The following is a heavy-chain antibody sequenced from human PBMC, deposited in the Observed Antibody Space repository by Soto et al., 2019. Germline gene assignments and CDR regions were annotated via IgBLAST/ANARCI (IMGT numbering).Heavy chain of an antibody. CDR1: GFTFSSYS. CDR2: ISSSSSYI. D-gene: IGHD6-19*01. CDR3: ARDALIKYSSGWSDLDY. J-gene: IGHJ4*02. V-gene: IGHV3-21*01. Sequence: EVQLVESGGGLVKPGGSLRLSCAASGFTFSSYSMNWVRQAPGKGLEWVSSISSSSSYIYYADSVKGRFTISRDNAKNSLYLQMNSLRAEDTAVYYCARDALIKYSSGWSDLDYWGQGTLVTVSS.